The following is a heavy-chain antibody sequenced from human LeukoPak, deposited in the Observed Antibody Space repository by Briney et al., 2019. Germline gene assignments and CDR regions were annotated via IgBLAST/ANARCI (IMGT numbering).Heavy chain of an antibody. Sequence: GGSLRLSCAASGFTFSSYWMHWVRQAPGKGLVCVSRINSDGSSTSYADSVKGRFTISRDNAKNTLYLQMKSLRAEDTAVYYCARDLAGSCYDWGQGTLVTVSS. D-gene: IGHD2-15*01. CDR2: INSDGSST. J-gene: IGHJ4*02. V-gene: IGHV3-74*01. CDR3: ARDLAGSCYD. CDR1: GFTFSSYW.